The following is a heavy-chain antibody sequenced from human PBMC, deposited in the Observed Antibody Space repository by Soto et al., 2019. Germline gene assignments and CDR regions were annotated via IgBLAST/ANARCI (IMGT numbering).Heavy chain of an antibody. CDR2: ISGGGDTT. CDR3: AKGRGGSGSLTPRVDF. CDR1: GFTFNNYA. Sequence: EVQLLESGGGLVQPGGSLRLSCAASGFTFNNYAMTWVRQAPGKGLEWVSAISGGGDTTSYADSVKGRFTVSRAGSQKTLYLQMSSLRAEDTALYYCAKGRGGSGSLTPRVDFWGQGTLVTVSS. J-gene: IGHJ4*02. D-gene: IGHD3-10*01. V-gene: IGHV3-23*01.